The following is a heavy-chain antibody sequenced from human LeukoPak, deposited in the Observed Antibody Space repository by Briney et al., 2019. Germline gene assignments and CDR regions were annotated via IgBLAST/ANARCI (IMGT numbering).Heavy chain of an antibody. J-gene: IGHJ4*02. CDR1: GFTFSSYG. D-gene: IGHD4/OR15-4a*01. Sequence: GGSLRLSCAASGFTFSSYGMHWVRQAPGKGLEWVAVIWYDGSNKYYADSVKGRFTISRDNSKNTLYLQMNSLRAEDTAVYYCARDVLDYGYIDYWGQGILVTVSS. CDR3: ARDVLDYGYIDY. V-gene: IGHV3-33*08. CDR2: IWYDGSNK.